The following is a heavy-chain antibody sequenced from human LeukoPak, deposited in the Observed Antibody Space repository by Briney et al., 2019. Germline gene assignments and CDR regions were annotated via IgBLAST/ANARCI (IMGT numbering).Heavy chain of an antibody. CDR1: GFTFRIYN. V-gene: IGHV3-21*01. D-gene: IGHD3-22*01. Sequence: GGSLRLSCAASGFTFRIYNMNWVRQAPGKGLEWVSSISSSSDYIYYADSLKGRFTISRDDARNSLYLQMNSLRAEDTAVYYCARSNSGYLRDAFDIWGQGTMVTVSS. CDR2: ISSSSDYI. CDR3: ARSNSGYLRDAFDI. J-gene: IGHJ3*02.